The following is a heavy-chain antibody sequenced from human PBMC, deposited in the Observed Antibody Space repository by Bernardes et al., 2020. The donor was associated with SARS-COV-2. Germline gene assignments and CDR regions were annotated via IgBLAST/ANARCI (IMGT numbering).Heavy chain of an antibody. V-gene: IGHV1-18*01. J-gene: IGHJ4*02. CDR1: GYTFSNYG. D-gene: IGHD3-3*01. Sequence: ASVKVSCKASGYTFSNYGISWVRLAPGQGLEWMGWISPYSGHTNYAQTFQDRVTMTTDTSTNTAYLEVRSLRTDDAAVYYCSRDPVSSLFEVVVAYSDYWGQGTLVTVSS. CDR3: SRDPVSSLFEVVVAYSDY. CDR2: ISPYSGHT.